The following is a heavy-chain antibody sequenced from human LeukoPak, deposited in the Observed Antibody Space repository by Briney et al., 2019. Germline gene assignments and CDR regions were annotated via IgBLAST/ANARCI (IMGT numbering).Heavy chain of an antibody. Sequence: ASVKVSCKASGGTFSSYAISWVRQAPGQGLEWMGGIIPIFGTANYAQKFQGRVTITRNTSISTAYMELSSLRSEDTAVYYCARGRYSSSWGDYWGQGTLVTVSS. J-gene: IGHJ4*02. D-gene: IGHD6-13*01. CDR3: ARGRYSSSWGDY. V-gene: IGHV1-69*05. CDR1: GGTFSSYA. CDR2: IIPIFGTA.